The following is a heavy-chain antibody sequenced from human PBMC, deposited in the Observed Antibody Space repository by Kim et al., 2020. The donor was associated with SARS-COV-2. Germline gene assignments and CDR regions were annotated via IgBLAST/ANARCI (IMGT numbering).Heavy chain of an antibody. Sequence: SETLSLTCSVSGGSISSSPYYWGWIRQRPGKGLEWMGNIYSSGSAYYNPSLRSRVIISVDTSKNQLSLTVNSVTAADTGVYYCTRMTEYGSIYGSGYYNFWGQGTLLTVSS. J-gene: IGHJ4*02. CDR3: TRMTEYGSIYGSGYYNF. CDR1: GGSISSSPYY. CDR2: IYSSGSA. D-gene: IGHD5-18*01. V-gene: IGHV4-39*07.